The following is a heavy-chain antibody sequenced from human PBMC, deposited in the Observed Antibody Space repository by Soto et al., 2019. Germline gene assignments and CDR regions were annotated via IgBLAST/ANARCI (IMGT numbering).Heavy chain of an antibody. D-gene: IGHD2-2*02. Sequence: ASVKVSCKASGYTFTKFHIHWVRQAPGQGLEWMGMIDPSGGVTRDAQRFQGRITMTSDTSTSSVYMELRGLTSEDTAVYYCARDVYGHENYSTIHYYMAYWGTGTLVTVSS. CDR2: IDPSGGVT. J-gene: IGHJ6*03. CDR1: GYTFTKFH. CDR3: ARDVYGHENYSTIHYYMAY. V-gene: IGHV1-46*01.